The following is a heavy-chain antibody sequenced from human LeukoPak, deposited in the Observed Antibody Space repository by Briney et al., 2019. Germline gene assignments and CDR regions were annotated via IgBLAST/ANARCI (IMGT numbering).Heavy chain of an antibody. CDR3: ARDPSVVVTAISFDY. V-gene: IGHV3-7*01. CDR2: INEDGSEK. CDR1: GFTFDNYY. J-gene: IGHJ4*02. D-gene: IGHD2-21*02. Sequence: GRSLRLSCAASGFTFDNYYMNWVRQAPGKGLEWVANINEDGSEKYYVDFLKGRFTISRDNSKNTLYLQMNSLRPEDTAVYYCARDPSVVVTAISFDYWGQGTLVTVSS.